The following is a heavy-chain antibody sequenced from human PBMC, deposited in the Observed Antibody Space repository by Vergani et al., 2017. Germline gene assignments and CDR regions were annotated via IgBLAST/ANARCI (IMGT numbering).Heavy chain of an antibody. V-gene: IGHV3-23*01. D-gene: IGHD2-15*01. CDR1: GFTFYNYA. CDR2: ISGSVGNT. CDR3: ATGGYCSGGRCYRHFVF. Sequence: EVQLLESGGGLVQPGGSLRLSCAASGFTFYNYAMTWVRQAPGKGLEWVAGISGSVGNTYYADSVKGRCTISRDNSKATVSLHMNSLRAEDTAVYYCATGGYCSGGRCYRHFVFWGQGTLVTVSS. J-gene: IGHJ4*02.